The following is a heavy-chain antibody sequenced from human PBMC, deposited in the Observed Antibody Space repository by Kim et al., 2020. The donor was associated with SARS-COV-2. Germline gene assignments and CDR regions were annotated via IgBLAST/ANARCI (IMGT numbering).Heavy chain of an antibody. D-gene: IGHD1-1*01. CDR1: GSTLSGSA. CDR2: IRSKANSYAT. V-gene: IGHV3-73*01. Sequence: GGSLRLSCAASGSTLSGSAMHWVRQAYGKGLEWVGRIRSKANSYATAYAASVKGRFTISRDDSKNTAYLQMNSLKTEDTAVYYCTRGNSQGYWYFDLWGRGTLVTVSS. J-gene: IGHJ2*01. CDR3: TRGNSQGYWYFDL.